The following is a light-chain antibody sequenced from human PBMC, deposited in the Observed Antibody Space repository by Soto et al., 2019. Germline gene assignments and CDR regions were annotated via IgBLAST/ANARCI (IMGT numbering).Light chain of an antibody. CDR3: QQYGCSPPYS. J-gene: IGKJ2*03. V-gene: IGKV3-20*01. CDR2: ATS. CDR1: QSVSTTY. Sequence: EIVLPQSPGSLSLSPGEGATLSCRASQSVSTTYLAWYQLKPGQAPRLVIYATSSRAAGIPDRVSGSGSGTEFTLTISSLEPEDVGVYFCQQYGCSPPYSFGQGPKLEIK.